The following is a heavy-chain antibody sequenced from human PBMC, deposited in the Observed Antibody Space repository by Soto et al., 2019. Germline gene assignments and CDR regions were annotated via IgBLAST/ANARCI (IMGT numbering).Heavy chain of an antibody. CDR3: EKYTVTEDLGES. D-gene: IGHD3-16*01. Sequence: EVQLLESGGDVVRAGGSLRLSCAAFGFTFSSYAMGWVRQAPGKGLEWVAGVSRAGTYTFYADSVRGRFSISRDNSLDTVDLYMNALRGDDTAVYFCEKYTVTEDLGESWGQGTLVSVSS. V-gene: IGHV3-23*01. CDR2: VSRAGTYT. J-gene: IGHJ5*02. CDR1: GFTFSSYA.